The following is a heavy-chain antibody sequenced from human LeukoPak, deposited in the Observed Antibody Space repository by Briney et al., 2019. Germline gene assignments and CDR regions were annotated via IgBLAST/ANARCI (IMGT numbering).Heavy chain of an antibody. CDR1: GFTFSSYG. CDR3: VRDMDV. Sequence: PGGSLRLSCAASGFTFSSYGMHWVRQAPGKGLEWVANINQDGHEKNYVDSVKGRFTMSRDNPKNSVYLQMNSLRAEDTAVYFCVRDMDVWAQGTTVTVSS. J-gene: IGHJ6*02. CDR2: INQDGHEK. V-gene: IGHV3-7*05.